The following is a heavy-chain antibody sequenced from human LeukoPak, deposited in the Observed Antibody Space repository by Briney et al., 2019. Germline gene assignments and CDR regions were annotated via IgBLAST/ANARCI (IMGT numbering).Heavy chain of an antibody. CDR2: IKSKTDGGTT. D-gene: IGHD5-24*01. CDR1: GFTFSNAW. J-gene: IGHJ4*02. CDR3: AREFGHNRWYFDY. Sequence: GGSLRLSCAASGFTFSNAWMSWVRQAPGKGREWVGRIKSKTDGGTTDYAAPVKGRFTISRDDSKNTLYLQMNSLKTEDTAVYYCAREFGHNRWYFDYWGQGALVTVSS. V-gene: IGHV3-15*01.